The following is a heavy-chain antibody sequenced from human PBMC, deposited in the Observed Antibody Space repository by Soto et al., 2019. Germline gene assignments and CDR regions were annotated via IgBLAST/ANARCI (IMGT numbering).Heavy chain of an antibody. CDR3: ARDASVVAATNYYYGMDV. CDR2: ISYDGSNK. CDR1: GFTFSSYA. V-gene: IGHV3-30-3*01. D-gene: IGHD2-15*01. Sequence: GGSLRLSCAASGFTFSSYAMHWVRQAPGKGLEWVAVISYDGSNKYYADSVKGRFTISRDNSKNTLYLQMNSLRAEDTAVYYCARDASVVAATNYYYGMDVWGQGTTVTVSS. J-gene: IGHJ6*02.